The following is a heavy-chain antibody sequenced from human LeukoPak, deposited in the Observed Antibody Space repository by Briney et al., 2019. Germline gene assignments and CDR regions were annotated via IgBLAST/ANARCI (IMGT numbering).Heavy chain of an antibody. J-gene: IGHJ4*02. Sequence: ASVKVSCKASGYTFTGYYMHWVRQAPGQGLEWMGIINPSGGSTSYAQKFQGGVTMTRDMSTSTVYMELSSLRSEDTAVYYCARDLSYGSGSYYKPFDYWGQGTLVTVSS. D-gene: IGHD3-10*01. CDR3: ARDLSYGSGSYYKPFDY. V-gene: IGHV1-46*01. CDR2: INPSGGST. CDR1: GYTFTGYY.